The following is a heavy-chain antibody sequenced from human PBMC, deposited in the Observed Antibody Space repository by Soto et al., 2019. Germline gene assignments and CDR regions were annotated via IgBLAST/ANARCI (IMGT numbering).Heavy chain of an antibody. V-gene: IGHV3-74*01. J-gene: IGHJ4*02. CDR1: GFTFSNYW. CDR3: VRDSHGDY. CDR2: IDHDGST. Sequence: VQLVESGGGLVQPGGSLRLSCAASGFTFSNYWMHWVRQAPGKGLAWVARIDHDGSTDYAGSVRGRFTVSRDNAESMLYLQMNSLRDDDTALYYCVRDSHGDYWGQGTLVTVSS.